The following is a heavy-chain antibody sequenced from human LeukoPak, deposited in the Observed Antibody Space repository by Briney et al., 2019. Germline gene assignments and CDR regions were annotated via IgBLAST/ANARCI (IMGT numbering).Heavy chain of an antibody. CDR2: ISGSGGST. Sequence: PGGSLRLSCAASGFTSSSYAMSWVRQAPGKGLEWVSAISGSGGSTYYADSVKGRFTISRDNSKNTLYLQMNSLRAEDTAVYYCARASIPSRRVYYFDYWGQGTLVTVSS. V-gene: IGHV3-23*01. CDR1: GFTSSSYA. CDR3: ARASIPSRRVYYFDY. D-gene: IGHD6-13*01. J-gene: IGHJ4*02.